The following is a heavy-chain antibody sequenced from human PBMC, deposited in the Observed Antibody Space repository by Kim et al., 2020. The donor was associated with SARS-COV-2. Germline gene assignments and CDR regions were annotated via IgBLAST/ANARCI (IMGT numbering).Heavy chain of an antibody. J-gene: IGHJ5*02. Sequence: GGSLRLSCAASGFTFSDYYMSWIRQAPGKGLEWVSYISSSGSTIYYADSVKGRFTISRDNAKNSLYLQMNSLRAEDTAVYYCARDSGDYGDYVNWFDPWGQGTLVTVSS. CDR1: GFTFSDYY. D-gene: IGHD4-17*01. V-gene: IGHV3-11*01. CDR3: ARDSGDYGDYVNWFDP. CDR2: ISSSGSTI.